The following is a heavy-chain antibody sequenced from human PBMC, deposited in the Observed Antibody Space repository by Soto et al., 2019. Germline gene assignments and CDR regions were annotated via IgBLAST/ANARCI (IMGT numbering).Heavy chain of an antibody. V-gene: IGHV4-39*07. D-gene: IGHD6-13*01. CDR1: GGSISSSSYY. CDR2: IYYSGST. Sequence: SETLSLTCTVSGGSISSSSYYWGWIRQPPGKGLEWIGSIYYSGSTYYNPSLKSRVTISVDTSNNQFSLNLRSMTAADTAIYYCARGGSPRAMDVWGQGTTVTVSS. J-gene: IGHJ6*02. CDR3: ARGGSPRAMDV.